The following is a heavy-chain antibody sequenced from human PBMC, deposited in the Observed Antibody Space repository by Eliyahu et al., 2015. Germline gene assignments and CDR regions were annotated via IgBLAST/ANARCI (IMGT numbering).Heavy chain of an antibody. J-gene: IGHJ4*02. CDR1: GFTFDDYA. D-gene: IGHD5-12*01. CDR2: ISWNSGSI. Sequence: EVQLVESGGGLVQPGRSLRLSCAASGFTFDDYAMHWVRQAPGKGLEWVSGISWNSGSIGYADSVKGRFTISRDNAKNSLYLQMNSLRAEDTALYYCATSRGLNGYEYYWGQGTLVTVSS. V-gene: IGHV3-9*01. CDR3: ATSRGLNGYEYY.